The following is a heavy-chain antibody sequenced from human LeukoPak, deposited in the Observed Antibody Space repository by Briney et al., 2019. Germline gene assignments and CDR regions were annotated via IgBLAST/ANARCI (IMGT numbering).Heavy chain of an antibody. Sequence: ASVKVSCKASGYTFTSFGISWVRQTPGQGLEWMGWISTYNGNTNYAQKLQDRVTMTTDTSTSTAYMELRSLRSDDTAVYYCAREFIVVVPAAAYGMDVWGQGTTVTVSS. CDR1: GYTFTSFG. CDR2: ISTYNGNT. V-gene: IGHV1-18*01. J-gene: IGHJ6*02. D-gene: IGHD2-2*01. CDR3: AREFIVVVPAAAYGMDV.